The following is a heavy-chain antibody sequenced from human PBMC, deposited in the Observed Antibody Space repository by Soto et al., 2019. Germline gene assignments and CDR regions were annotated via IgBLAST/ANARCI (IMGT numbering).Heavy chain of an antibody. J-gene: IGHJ1*01. V-gene: IGHV3-48*03. CDR2: ISKSGTTK. CDR1: GFMFSGYE. D-gene: IGHD7-27*01. Sequence: GGSLRLSCVASGFMFSGYEMNWVRQAPGKGLEWVAYISKSGTTKYYADSVKGRFTISRDTAKNTIYLQMNTLRVDDTAVYYCARVGKSALAYWGQGTLVTVSS. CDR3: ARVGKSALAY.